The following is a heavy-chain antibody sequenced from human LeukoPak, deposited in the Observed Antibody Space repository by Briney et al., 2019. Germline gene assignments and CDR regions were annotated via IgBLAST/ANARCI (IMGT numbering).Heavy chain of an antibody. CDR1: GGTFSGYD. CDR2: IIPIFGTA. Sequence: SVKVSCKASGGTFSGYDISWVRQAPGQGLEWMGGIIPIFGTANYARKFQGRVTITTDESTSTVYMALSSLKSEDTAVYYCARSYRSSSRGGYYFDNWGQGTLVTVSS. J-gene: IGHJ4*02. CDR3: ARSYRSSSRGGYYFDN. D-gene: IGHD6-6*01. V-gene: IGHV1-69*05.